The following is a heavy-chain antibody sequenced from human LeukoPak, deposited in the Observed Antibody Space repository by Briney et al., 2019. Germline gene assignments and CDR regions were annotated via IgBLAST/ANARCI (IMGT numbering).Heavy chain of an antibody. V-gene: IGHV3-66*01. CDR3: AREARGYSYGSGFYYFDY. J-gene: IGHJ4*02. D-gene: IGHD5-18*01. Sequence: GGSLRLSCAASGFTVSSNYMSWVRQAPGKGLEWVSVIYSGGSTYYADSVKGRFTISRDNSKNTLYLQMNSLRAEDTAVYYCAREARGYSYGSGFYYFDYWGQGTLVTVSS. CDR2: IYSGGST. CDR1: GFTVSSNY.